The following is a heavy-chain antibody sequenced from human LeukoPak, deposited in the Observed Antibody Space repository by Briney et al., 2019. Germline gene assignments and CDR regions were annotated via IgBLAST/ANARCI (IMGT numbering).Heavy chain of an antibody. D-gene: IGHD3-22*01. Sequence: GGSLRLSCAASGFTFSSYAMHWVRQAPGKGLEWVSYISSSSTIYYADSVKGRFTISRDNAKNSLYLQMNSLRDEDTAVYYCARLDSSGPDMWGQGTMVTVSS. V-gene: IGHV3-48*02. J-gene: IGHJ3*02. CDR3: ARLDSSGPDM. CDR2: ISSSSTI. CDR1: GFTFSSYA.